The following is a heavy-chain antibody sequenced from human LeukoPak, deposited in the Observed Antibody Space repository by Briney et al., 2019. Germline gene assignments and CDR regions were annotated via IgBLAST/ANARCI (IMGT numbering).Heavy chain of an antibody. J-gene: IGHJ4*02. CDR2: INHSGST. V-gene: IGHV4-34*01. CDR3: ARGARGGSYVYYFDY. Sequence: PSETLSLTCAVYGGSFSDYYWSWIRQPPGKGLEWIGEINHSGSTNYNPSLKSRVTISVDRSKNQFSLKLSSVTAADTAVYYCARGARGGSYVYYFDYWGQGTLVTVSS. D-gene: IGHD1-26*01. CDR1: GGSFSDYY.